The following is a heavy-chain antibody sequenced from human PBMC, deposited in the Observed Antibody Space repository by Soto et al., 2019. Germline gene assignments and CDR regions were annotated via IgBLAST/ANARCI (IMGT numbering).Heavy chain of an antibody. D-gene: IGHD3-16*01. Sequence: GASVKVSCKASGGTFNTSGISWVRQAPGQGIEWMGIINPSGGSTSYAQKFQGRVTMTRDTSTSTVYMELSSLRSEDTAVYYCARVGGSGNYYYYGMDVWGQGTTVTVSS. CDR1: GGTFNTSG. CDR2: INPSGGST. V-gene: IGHV1-46*02. CDR3: ARVGGSGNYYYYGMDV. J-gene: IGHJ6*02.